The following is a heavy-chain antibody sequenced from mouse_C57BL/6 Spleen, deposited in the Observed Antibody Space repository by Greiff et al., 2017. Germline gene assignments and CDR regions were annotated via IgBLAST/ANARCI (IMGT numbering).Heavy chain of an antibody. CDR1: GFTFSNYW. V-gene: IGHV6-3*01. CDR3: TGGSYGGYFDG. CDR2: IRLKSDNYAT. D-gene: IGHD1-1*02. Sequence: EVKLVESGGGLVQPGGSMKLSCVASGFTFSNYWMNWVRQSPEKGLEWVAQIRLKSDNYATHYAESVKGRFTISRDDSKSSVYLQMNNLRAEDTGIYYCTGGSYGGYFDGWGTGTTVTVSS. J-gene: IGHJ1*03.